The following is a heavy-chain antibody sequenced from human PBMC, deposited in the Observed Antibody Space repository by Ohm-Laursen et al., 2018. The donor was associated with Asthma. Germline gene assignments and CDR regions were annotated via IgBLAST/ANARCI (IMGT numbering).Heavy chain of an antibody. J-gene: IGHJ6*02. CDR3: AKDFVPARYYYYGMDV. V-gene: IGHV3-30*18. Sequence: SLRLSCAASGFTFSSYGMHWVRQAPGKGLEWVAVISYDGSNKYYADSVKGRFTISRDNSKNTLYLQMNSLRAEDTAVYYCAKDFVPARYYYYGMDVWGQGTTVTVSS. CDR1: GFTFSSYG. D-gene: IGHD2-2*01. CDR2: ISYDGSNK.